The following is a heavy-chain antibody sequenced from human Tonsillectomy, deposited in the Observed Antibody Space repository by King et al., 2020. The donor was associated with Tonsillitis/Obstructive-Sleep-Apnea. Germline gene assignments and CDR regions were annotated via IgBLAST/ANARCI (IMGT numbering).Heavy chain of an antibody. J-gene: IGHJ5*02. D-gene: IGHD4-11*01. V-gene: IGHV5-51*01. Sequence: QLVQSGAEVKKPGESLKISCRGFGYSFTSHWIAWVRQMPGKGLEWMGIIYPDDSDARYSPSFQGQVTISADKSTNTAYLQWRSLKASDTAIYFCARHSVLTSVTMSWLDPWGQGTLVTVSS. CDR1: GYSFTSHW. CDR3: ARHSVLTSVTMSWLDP. CDR2: IYPDDSDA.